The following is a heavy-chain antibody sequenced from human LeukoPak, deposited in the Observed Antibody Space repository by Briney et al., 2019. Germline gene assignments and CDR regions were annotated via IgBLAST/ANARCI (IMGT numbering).Heavy chain of an antibody. CDR3: VRDLYARLRLGEPPGY. CDR2: ISSSTTYI. J-gene: IGHJ4*02. V-gene: IGHV3-21*01. CDR1: GFTFSSYS. Sequence: PGGSLRLSCAASGFTFSSYSMHWVRQAPGKGLEWVSSISSSTTYIYYADSVKGRFTISRDNAENPLYLQMHSLRAEDTAIYYCVRDLYARLRLGEPPGYWGQGTLVTVSS. D-gene: IGHD3-16*01.